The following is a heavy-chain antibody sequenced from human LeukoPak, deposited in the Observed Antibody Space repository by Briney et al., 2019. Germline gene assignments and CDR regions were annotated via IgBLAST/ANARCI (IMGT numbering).Heavy chain of an antibody. Sequence: GGSLRLSCAASGFTFSSYGMHWVRQAPGKGLEWVAVISYDGSNKYYADSVKGRFTISRDNSKNTLYLQMNSLRAEDTAVYYCAKGLVGATLNNCFDPWGQGTLVTVSS. CDR2: ISYDGSNK. D-gene: IGHD1-26*01. V-gene: IGHV3-30*18. CDR1: GFTFSSYG. J-gene: IGHJ5*02. CDR3: AKGLVGATLNNCFDP.